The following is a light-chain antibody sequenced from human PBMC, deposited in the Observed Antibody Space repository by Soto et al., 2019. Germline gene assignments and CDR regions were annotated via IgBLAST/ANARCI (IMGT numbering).Light chain of an antibody. J-gene: IGLJ1*01. CDR1: SSDVGGYSY. V-gene: IGLV2-14*03. CDR2: DVS. Sequence: QSVLTQPASVSGSPGQSITISCTGTSSDVGGYSYVSWYQHHPGKAHKLLIYDVSNRPSGISNRFSGSKSDNTASLTISGLQPEDEADYYCSSYTTSNTRQIVFGTGTKVTVL. CDR3: SSYTTSNTRQIV.